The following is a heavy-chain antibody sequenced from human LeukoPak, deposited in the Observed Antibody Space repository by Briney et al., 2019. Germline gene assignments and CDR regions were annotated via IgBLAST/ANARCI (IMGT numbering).Heavy chain of an antibody. CDR3: ASGDPTPDY. J-gene: IGHJ4*02. CDR2: INHSGST. D-gene: IGHD2-15*01. V-gene: IGHV4-34*01. CDR1: GGSFSGYC. Sequence: SDTLSLTSAVYGGSFSGYCWSWIRQPRGKGLEWIGEINHSGSTNYNPSLKSRVTISVDTSKNQFSLKLSSVTAADTAVYYCASGDPTPDYWGQGTLVTVSS.